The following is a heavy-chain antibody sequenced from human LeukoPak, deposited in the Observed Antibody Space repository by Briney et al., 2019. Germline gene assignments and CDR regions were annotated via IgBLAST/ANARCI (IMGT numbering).Heavy chain of an antibody. CDR3: ARAKPKNMVRGLIMRRESRYYFDY. J-gene: IGHJ4*02. CDR2: ISGSGGST. Sequence: GGSLRLSCAASGFTFSSYATSWVRQAPGKGLEWVSAISGSGGSTYYADSVKGRFTISRDNSKSTLYIQMNSLRAEDTAVYYCARAKPKNMVRGLIMRRESRYYFDYWGQGTLVTVSS. CDR1: GFTFSSYA. V-gene: IGHV3-23*01. D-gene: IGHD3-10*01.